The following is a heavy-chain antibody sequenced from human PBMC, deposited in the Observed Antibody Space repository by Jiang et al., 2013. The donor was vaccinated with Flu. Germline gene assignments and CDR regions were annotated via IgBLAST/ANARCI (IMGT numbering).Heavy chain of an antibody. D-gene: IGHD3-10*01. J-gene: IGHJ4*02. CDR3: ARDITMVRGVIPRNQRKASFSPGALPDY. CDR2: ISYDGSNK. Sequence: VQLLESGGGVVQPGRSLRLSCAASGFTFSSYAMHWVRQAPGKGLEWVAVISYDGSNKYYADSVKGRFTISRDNSKNTLYLQMNSLRAEDTAVYYCARDITMVRGVIPRNQRKASFSPGALPDYWGQGTLVTVSS. V-gene: IGHV3-30*04. CDR1: GFTFSSYA.